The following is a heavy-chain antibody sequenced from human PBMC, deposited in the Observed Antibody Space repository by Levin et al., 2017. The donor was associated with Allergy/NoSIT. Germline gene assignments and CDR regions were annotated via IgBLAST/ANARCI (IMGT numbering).Heavy chain of an antibody. D-gene: IGHD2-15*01. V-gene: IGHV4-39*01. J-gene: IGHJ3*02. CDR2: IYYSGGT. CDR3: ARLDTQDIVVVVAASDDAFDI. CDR1: GGSIRSSSYY. Sequence: SQTLSLTCTVSGGSIRSSSYYWGWIRQPPGKGLEWIGSIYYSGGTYYNPSLKSRVTISVDTSKNQFSLKLSSVTAADTAVYYCARLDTQDIVVVVAASDDAFDIWGQGTMVTVSS.